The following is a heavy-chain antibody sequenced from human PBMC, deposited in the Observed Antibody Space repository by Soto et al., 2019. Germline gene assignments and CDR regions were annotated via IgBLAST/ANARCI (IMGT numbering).Heavy chain of an antibody. D-gene: IGHD3-10*01. V-gene: IGHV3-53*01. CDR3: ARGYGSGTNWYFDL. CDR2: IYSGDST. CDR1: GFTVSSNY. Sequence: EVQLVESGGGLIQPGGSLRLSCAASGFTVSSNYMSWVRQAPGKGLEWVSLIYSGDSTYYADSLKGRFTISRDTSKNTLYRQLNSLRAEDTAVYYCARGYGSGTNWYFDLWGRGTLVTVSS. J-gene: IGHJ2*01.